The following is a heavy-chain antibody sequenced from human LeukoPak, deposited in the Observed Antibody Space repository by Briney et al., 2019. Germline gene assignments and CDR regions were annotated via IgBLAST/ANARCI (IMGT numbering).Heavy chain of an antibody. CDR2: IYYSGST. Sequence: SETLSLTCTVSGGSISSSSYYWGWIRQPPGKGLEWIGSIYYSGSTYYNPSLKSRVTISVDTSKNQFSLKLSSVTAADTAVYYCARDGRGGTTRADFDYWGQGTLVTVSS. CDR1: GGSISSSSYY. V-gene: IGHV4-39*02. CDR3: ARDGRGGTTRADFDY. D-gene: IGHD4-23*01. J-gene: IGHJ4*02.